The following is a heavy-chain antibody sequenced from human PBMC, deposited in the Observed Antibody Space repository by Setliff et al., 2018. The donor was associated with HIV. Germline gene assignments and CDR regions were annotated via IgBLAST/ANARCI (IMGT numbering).Heavy chain of an antibody. Sequence: ASVKVSCKASRYTFTDYYIHWVQQAPGKGLEWMGRIDPVNGETTYAESFQGRVAITADTSTDTAYLKLSSLKSDDTAVYYCATSRVVRRVPLPFDYWGQGTLVTVS. CDR2: IDPVNGET. D-gene: IGHD3-10*01. J-gene: IGHJ4*01. V-gene: IGHV1-69-2*01. CDR1: RYTFTDYY. CDR3: ATSRVVRRVPLPFDY.